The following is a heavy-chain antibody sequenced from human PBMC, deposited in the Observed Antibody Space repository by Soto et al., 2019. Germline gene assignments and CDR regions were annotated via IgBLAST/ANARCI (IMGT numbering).Heavy chain of an antibody. V-gene: IGHV4-34*01. J-gene: IGHJ5*02. CDR3: ARGPYCSSTSCLGGWFDP. CDR2: INHSGST. D-gene: IGHD2-2*01. CDR1: GGSFSGYY. Sequence: SETLSLTCAVYGGSFSGYYWSWIRQPPGKGLEWIGEINHSGSTNYNPSLKSRVTISVDTSKNQFSLKLSSVTAADTAVYYCARGPYCSSTSCLGGWFDPWGQRTLVPVSS.